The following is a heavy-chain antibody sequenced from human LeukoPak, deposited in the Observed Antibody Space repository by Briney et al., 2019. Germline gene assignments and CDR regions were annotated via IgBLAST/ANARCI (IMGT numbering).Heavy chain of an antibody. CDR1: GFTLNDFY. V-gene: IGHV3-11*01. J-gene: IGHJ4*02. Sequence: GGSLRLSCAASGFTLNDFYMSWIRQAPGKGLEWVSDIGSSDNIISYAGSVKGRFTISRDIAKNSLYLQVNSLRVEDTAVYYCAREVVAGTFDSWGQGTLVTVSS. CDR2: IGSSDNII. CDR3: AREVVAGTFDS. D-gene: IGHD6-19*01.